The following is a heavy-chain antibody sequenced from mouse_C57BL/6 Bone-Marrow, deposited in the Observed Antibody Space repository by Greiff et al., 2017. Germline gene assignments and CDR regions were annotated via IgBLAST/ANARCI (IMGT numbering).Heavy chain of an antibody. CDR1: GYSFTGYY. Sequence: VQLKESGPELVKPGASVKISCKASGYSFTGYYMNWVKQSPEKSLEWIGEINPSTGGTTYNQKFKAKATLTVDKSSSTAYMQLKSLTSEDSAVYYCARGYPGWFAYWGQGTLVTVSA. V-gene: IGHV1-42*01. D-gene: IGHD2-2*01. CDR3: ARGYPGWFAY. CDR2: INPSTGGT. J-gene: IGHJ3*01.